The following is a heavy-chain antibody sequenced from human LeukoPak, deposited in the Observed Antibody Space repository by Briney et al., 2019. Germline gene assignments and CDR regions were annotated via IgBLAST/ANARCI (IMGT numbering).Heavy chain of an antibody. V-gene: IGHV4-59*01. CDR2: IYYSGST. Sequence: SETLSLTCTASGGSISSYYWSWIRQPPGKGPEWIGYIYYSGSTNYNPSLKSRVTISVDTSKNQFSLKLSSVTAADTAVYYCARGPPPITLYYYYGMDVWGQGTTVTVSS. J-gene: IGHJ6*02. CDR3: ARGPPPITLYYYYGMDV. CDR1: GGSISSYY. D-gene: IGHD1-14*01.